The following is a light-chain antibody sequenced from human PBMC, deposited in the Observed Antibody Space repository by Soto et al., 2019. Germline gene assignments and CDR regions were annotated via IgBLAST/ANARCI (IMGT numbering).Light chain of an antibody. CDR1: QSVSSY. V-gene: IGKV3-11*01. CDR3: QQRSNWPPLT. J-gene: IGKJ4*01. CDR2: DAS. Sequence: EIVLTQSPATLSLSPGERATLSCRASQSVSSYLAWYQQKPGQAPRLLTYDASNRATGIPARFSGSGSGTDFTLTISSLEPEDFAVYYCQQRSNWPPLTFGGGTKVEIK.